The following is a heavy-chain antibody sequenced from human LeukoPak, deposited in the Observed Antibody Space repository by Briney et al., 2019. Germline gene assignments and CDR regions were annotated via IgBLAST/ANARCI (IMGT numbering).Heavy chain of an antibody. V-gene: IGHV1-46*01. Sequence: ASVKVSCTPSGYTFTIYYMHWVRPAPGQGLEWVGIINPSGGSTSYAQKLQGRVTMTRDTSTSTVYMELSSLRSEDTAVYYCARVKRVGATWAFDIWGQGTMVTVSS. CDR2: INPSGGST. CDR3: ARVKRVGATWAFDI. D-gene: IGHD1-26*01. CDR1: GYTFTIYY. J-gene: IGHJ3*02.